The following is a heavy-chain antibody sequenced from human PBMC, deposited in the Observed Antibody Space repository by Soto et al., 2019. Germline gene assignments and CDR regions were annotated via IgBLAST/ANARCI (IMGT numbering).Heavy chain of an antibody. CDR2: IWYDGSNK. CDR3: ARDQGRGYSYGFDY. Sequence: GGSLRLSCAASGFTFSSYGMHWVRQAPGKGLEWVAVIWYDGSNKYYADSVKGRFTISRDNSKNTLYLQMNSLRAEDTAVYYYARDQGRGYSYGFDYWGQGTLVTVSS. J-gene: IGHJ4*02. CDR1: GFTFSSYG. V-gene: IGHV3-33*01. D-gene: IGHD5-18*01.